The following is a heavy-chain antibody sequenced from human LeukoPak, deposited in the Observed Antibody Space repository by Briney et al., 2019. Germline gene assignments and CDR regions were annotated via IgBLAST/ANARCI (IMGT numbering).Heavy chain of an antibody. CDR1: GFTFSSYS. Sequence: PGGSLRLSCAGSGFTFSSYSMNWVRQAPGKGLEWVSFISTSSRTIYYADSVKGRFTISRDNAKNSLYLQMNSLRDEDTAVYSCAREINNFFDLWGQGTLVTVSS. CDR2: ISTSSRTI. J-gene: IGHJ5*02. CDR3: AREINNFFDL. V-gene: IGHV3-48*02.